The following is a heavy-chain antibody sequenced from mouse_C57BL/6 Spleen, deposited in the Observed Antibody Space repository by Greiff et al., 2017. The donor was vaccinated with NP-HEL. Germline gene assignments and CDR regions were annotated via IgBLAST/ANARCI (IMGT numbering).Heavy chain of an antibody. Sequence: VMLVESGPGLVAPSQCLSITCTVSGFSLTSYGVSWVRQPPGKGLEWLGVIWGDGSTNYHSALISRLSISKDNSKSQVFLKLNSLQTDDTATYYCAGVMRGYYDYDWGFDYWGQGTTLTVSS. CDR1: GFSLTSYG. V-gene: IGHV2-3*01. CDR3: AGVMRGYYDYDWGFDY. D-gene: IGHD2-4*01. J-gene: IGHJ2*01. CDR2: IWGDGST.